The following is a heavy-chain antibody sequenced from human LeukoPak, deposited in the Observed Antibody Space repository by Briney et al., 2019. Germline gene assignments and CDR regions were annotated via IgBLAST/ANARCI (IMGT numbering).Heavy chain of an antibody. CDR2: IYYSGST. J-gene: IGHJ4*02. CDR1: GGSISSYY. Sequence: KASETLSLTCTVSGGSISSYYWSWIRQPPGKGLEWIGYIYYSGSTNYNPSLKSRVTISVDTSKNQFSLKLSSVTAADTAVYYCARVPSGSYYFDYWGQGTLVTVSS. CDR3: ARVPSGSYYFDY. V-gene: IGHV4-59*01. D-gene: IGHD1-26*01.